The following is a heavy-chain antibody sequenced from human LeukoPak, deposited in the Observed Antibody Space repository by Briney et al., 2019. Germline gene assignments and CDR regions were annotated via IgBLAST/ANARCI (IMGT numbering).Heavy chain of an antibody. Sequence: GGSLRLSCAASGFTFSSYGMTWVRQAPGKGLEWVSAITGSGGSTYYADSVKGRSTISRDNAKNSLYLQMNSLRDEDTAVYYCARVDWMIGAFDIWGQGTMVTVSS. D-gene: IGHD3-22*01. CDR1: GFTFSSYG. J-gene: IGHJ3*02. CDR2: ITGSGGST. CDR3: ARVDWMIGAFDI. V-gene: IGHV3-23*01.